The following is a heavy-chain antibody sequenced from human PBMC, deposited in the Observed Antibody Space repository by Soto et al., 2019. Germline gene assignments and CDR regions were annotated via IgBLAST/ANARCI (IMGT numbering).Heavy chain of an antibody. CDR3: ARDKGYCSDTSCPDFDY. J-gene: IGHJ4*02. Sequence: SVKVSCKASGGTLSSYTFSWVRQAPGQGLEWMGRVIPNLGVTNYAKKFQGRFTIVVDTSTSHAYMELNSLRYDYTAVYYCARDKGYCSDTSCPDFDYWGQGTLVTVSS. D-gene: IGHD2-15*01. V-gene: IGHV1-69*04. CDR2: VIPNLGVT. CDR1: GGTLSSYT.